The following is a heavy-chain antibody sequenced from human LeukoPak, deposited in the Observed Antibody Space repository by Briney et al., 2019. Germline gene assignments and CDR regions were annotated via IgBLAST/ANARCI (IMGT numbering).Heavy chain of an antibody. V-gene: IGHV4-59*04. CDR2: IYYSGNS. CDR3: ARLSYGSASYDIFYIDF. D-gene: IGHD3-10*01. Sequence: SETLSLTCTVSGGSISSKYWSWLRQPPGKGLEWIGYIYYSGNSYYNPSLKSRVTISVDASKNQFSLNLSSVTAADTAVYYCARLSYGSASYDIFYIDFWGQGTLVTVSA. CDR1: GGSISSKY. J-gene: IGHJ4*02.